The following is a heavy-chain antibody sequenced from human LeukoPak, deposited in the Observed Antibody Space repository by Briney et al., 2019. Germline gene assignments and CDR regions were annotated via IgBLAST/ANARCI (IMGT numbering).Heavy chain of an antibody. Sequence: SETLSLTCTVSGGSISSSNYYWGWIRQPPGKGLEWIGEINHSGSTNYNPSLKSRVTISVDTSKNQFSLKLSSVTAADTAVYYCARGVMITFGGVIVPDYWGQGTLVTVSS. CDR1: GGSISSSNYY. D-gene: IGHD3-16*02. V-gene: IGHV4-39*07. J-gene: IGHJ4*02. CDR2: INHSGST. CDR3: ARGVMITFGGVIVPDY.